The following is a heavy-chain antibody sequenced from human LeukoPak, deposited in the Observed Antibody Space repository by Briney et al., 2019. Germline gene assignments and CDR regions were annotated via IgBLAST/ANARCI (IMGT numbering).Heavy chain of an antibody. Sequence: PGGSLRLSCAASGFTFSSYNMNWVRQAPGKGLEWVSSTTSSSSYIYYADSVKGRFTISRDNAKSTVYLQMNSLRAEDTAVYFCARDRYYIFDYWGQGAPVTVSS. CDR3: ARDRYYIFDY. J-gene: IGHJ4*02. CDR2: TTSSSSYI. V-gene: IGHV3-21*01. CDR1: GFTFSSYN. D-gene: IGHD3-10*01.